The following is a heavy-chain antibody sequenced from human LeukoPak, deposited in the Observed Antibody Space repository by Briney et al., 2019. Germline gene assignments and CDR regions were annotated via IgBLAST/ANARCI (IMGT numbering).Heavy chain of an antibody. J-gene: IGHJ4*02. V-gene: IGHV4-61*02. Sequence: SQTLSLTCTVSGGSISSGSYYCSWIRQPAGKGLEWVGRIYTSGSTNYNPSLKSRVTISVDTSKNQFSLKQSSVTAADTAVYYCARVRDGYNYYFDYWGQGTLVTVSS. CDR1: GGSISSGSYY. CDR2: IYTSGST. D-gene: IGHD5-24*01. CDR3: ARVRDGYNYYFDY.